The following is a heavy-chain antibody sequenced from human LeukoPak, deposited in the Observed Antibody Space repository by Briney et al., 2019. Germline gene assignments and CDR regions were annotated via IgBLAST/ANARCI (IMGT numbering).Heavy chain of an antibody. CDR2: ISAYNGNT. CDR3: ARREQWLVGDDY. Sequence: ASVKVSCKASGYTFTSYGITWVRQAPGQGLEWMGWISAYNGNTNYAQKFQGRVTMTTDTSTSTAYMELRSLRSDNTAVYYCARREQWLVGDDYWGQGTLVTVFS. V-gene: IGHV1-18*01. CDR1: GYTFTSYG. J-gene: IGHJ4*02. D-gene: IGHD6-19*01.